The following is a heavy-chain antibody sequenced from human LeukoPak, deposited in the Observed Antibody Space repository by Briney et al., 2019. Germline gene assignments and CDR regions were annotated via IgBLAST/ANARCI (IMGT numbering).Heavy chain of an antibody. CDR3: ARSLYGDYSYFDY. V-gene: IGHV1-3*01. J-gene: IGHJ4*02. CDR2: INAGNGNT. CDR1: GYTFTSYA. D-gene: IGHD4-17*01. Sequence: ASVKVSCKASGYTFTSYAMHWVRQAPGQRLEWMGWINAGNGNTKYSQRFQGRVTITRDTSASTAYMELSSLRSEDTAVYYCARSLYGDYSYFDYWGQGTLVTVSS.